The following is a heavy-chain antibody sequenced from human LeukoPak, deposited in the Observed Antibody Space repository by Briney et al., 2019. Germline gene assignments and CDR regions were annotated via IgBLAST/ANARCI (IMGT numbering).Heavy chain of an antibody. CDR2: ISSSGSTI. J-gene: IGHJ4*02. Sequence: GGSLRLSCAASGFTFSSYEMNWVRQAPGKGLEWVSYISSSGSTIYYADSVKGRFTISRDNSKNTLYLQMNSLRAEDTAVYYCARAGNTRFDYWGQGTLVTVSS. V-gene: IGHV3-48*03. CDR3: ARAGNTRFDY. CDR1: GFTFSSYE. D-gene: IGHD2/OR15-2a*01.